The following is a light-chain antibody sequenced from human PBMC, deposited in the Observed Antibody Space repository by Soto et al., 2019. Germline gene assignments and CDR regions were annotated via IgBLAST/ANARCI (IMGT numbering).Light chain of an antibody. V-gene: IGKV1-5*03. CDR2: KAS. Sequence: DIQMTQSPSTLSASVGDRVTITCRASQSISSWLAWYQQKPGKAPKLLIYKASSLESGAPSRFSGSGSGTEFTLTISCLQPDDFSTYYCQQYNRYPRTFGQGTKVDIK. J-gene: IGKJ1*01. CDR1: QSISSW. CDR3: QQYNRYPRT.